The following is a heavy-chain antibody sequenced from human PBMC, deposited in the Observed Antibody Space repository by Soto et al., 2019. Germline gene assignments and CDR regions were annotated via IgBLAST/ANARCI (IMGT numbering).Heavy chain of an antibody. CDR2: ISSSSSYI. CDR1: GFTFSDYY. D-gene: IGHD1-7*01. Sequence: GGSLRLSCAASGFTFSDYYMNWVRQAPGKGLEWVSSISSSSSYIYYADSVKGRFTISKDNAKNSLYLQMNSLRAEDTAVYYCARDRPGSEGWYNWNYFGNDAFDIWGQGTMVTVSS. V-gene: IGHV3-21*01. J-gene: IGHJ3*02. CDR3: ARDRPGSEGWYNWNYFGNDAFDI.